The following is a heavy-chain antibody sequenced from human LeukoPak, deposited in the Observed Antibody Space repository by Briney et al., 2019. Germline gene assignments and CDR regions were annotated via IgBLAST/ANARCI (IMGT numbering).Heavy chain of an antibody. CDR2: IYYSGST. D-gene: IGHD2-21*02. V-gene: IGHV4-59*01. J-gene: IGHJ2*01. CDR1: GGSISSYY. CDR3: ARYYNGDPLNWYFDL. Sequence: SETLSLTCTVSGGSISSYYWSWIRQPPGKGLEWIGYIYYSGSTNYNPSLKSRVTISVDTSKNQFSLKLSSVTAADTAVYYCARYYNGDPLNWYFDLWGRGTLVTVSS.